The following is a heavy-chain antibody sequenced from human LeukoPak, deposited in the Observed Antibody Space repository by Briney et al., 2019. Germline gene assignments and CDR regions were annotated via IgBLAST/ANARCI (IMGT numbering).Heavy chain of an antibody. J-gene: IGHJ4*02. V-gene: IGHV4-59*08. D-gene: IGHD3-10*01. CDR3: ARRLSRSTSTSFDY. CDR2: IHYTGSK. Sequence: SETLSLTCTVSGDSISSYYWSWIRQPPGGGLEWIGDIHYTGSKRYNPSLKSRVTISVDTSKSQFSLKLSSVTAADTAVYYCARRLSRSTSTSFDYWGQGTLVSVSS. CDR1: GDSISSYY.